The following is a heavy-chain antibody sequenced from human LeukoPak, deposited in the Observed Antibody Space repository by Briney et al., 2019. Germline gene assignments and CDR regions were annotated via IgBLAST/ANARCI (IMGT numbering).Heavy chain of an antibody. CDR2: IYYSGST. Sequence: SGTLSLTCTVSGGSISSSSYYWGWIRQPPGKGLEWIGSIYYSGSTYYNPSLKSRVTISVDTSKNQFSLKLSSVTAADTAVYYCARLSPPRGVIITPPNYWGQGTLVTVSS. V-gene: IGHV4-39*01. D-gene: IGHD3-10*01. CDR1: GGSISSSSYY. CDR3: ARLSPPRGVIITPPNY. J-gene: IGHJ4*02.